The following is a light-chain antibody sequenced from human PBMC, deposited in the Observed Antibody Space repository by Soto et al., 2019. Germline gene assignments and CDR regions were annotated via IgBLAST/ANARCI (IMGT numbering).Light chain of an antibody. CDR1: QSVSSN. Sequence: EIVMTQSPATLSVSPGERATLSCRASQSVSSNLAWYQQQPGQAPRLLIYGASTRATGIPARFSGSGSGTDFTLTISSLQSEDFAVYYCQQYNNWPPTFGQGTKLEIK. J-gene: IGKJ2*01. CDR2: GAS. CDR3: QQYNNWPPT. V-gene: IGKV3-15*01.